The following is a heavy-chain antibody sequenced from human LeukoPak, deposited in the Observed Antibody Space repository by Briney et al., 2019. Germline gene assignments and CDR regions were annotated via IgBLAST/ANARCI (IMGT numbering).Heavy chain of an antibody. CDR3: ARVAGGSGWYVVADYYYYGMDV. D-gene: IGHD6-19*01. Sequence: SETLSLTCTVSGGSISSSYWSWIRQPPGKGLEWIGYIYYSGSTNYNPSLKSRVTISVDTSKNHFSLKLSSVTAADTAVYYCARVAGGSGWYVVADYYYYGMDVWGQGTTVTVSS. J-gene: IGHJ6*02. V-gene: IGHV4-59*01. CDR1: GGSISSSY. CDR2: IYYSGST.